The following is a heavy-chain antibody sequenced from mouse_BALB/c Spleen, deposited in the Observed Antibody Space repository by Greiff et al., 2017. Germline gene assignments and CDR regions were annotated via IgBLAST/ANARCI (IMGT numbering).Heavy chain of an antibody. CDR3: ARSRQLGFYAMDY. CDR2: ILPGSGST. V-gene: IGHV1-9*01. D-gene: IGHD3-1*01. CDR1: GYTFSSYW. J-gene: IGHJ4*01. Sequence: QVQLQQSGAELMKPGASVKISCKATGYTFSSYWIEWVKQRPGHGLEWIGEILPGSGSTNYNEKFKGKATFTADTSSNTAYMQLSSLTSEDSAVYYCARSRQLGFYAMDYWGQGTSVTVSS.